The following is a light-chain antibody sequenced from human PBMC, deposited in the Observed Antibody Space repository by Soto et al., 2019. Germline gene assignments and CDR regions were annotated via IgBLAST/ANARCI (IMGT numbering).Light chain of an antibody. CDR3: QQYGTSPRT. CDR1: QSVRSSY. J-gene: IGKJ1*01. V-gene: IGKV3-20*01. Sequence: EIVLTQSPGTLSLSPGERATLSCRASQSVRSSYLAWYQQKLGQAPRLLIYGVSNRATGIPDRFSGSGSGTDFTFPISRLESEDFAVYYCQQYGTSPRTFGQGTKVEIK. CDR2: GVS.